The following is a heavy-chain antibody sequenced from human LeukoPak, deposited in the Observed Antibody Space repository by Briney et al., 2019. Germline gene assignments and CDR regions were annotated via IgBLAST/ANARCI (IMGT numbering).Heavy chain of an antibody. V-gene: IGHV4-34*01. CDR2: INHSGST. Sequence: SETLSLTCAVYGGSFSGYYWSWIRQPPGKGLEWIGEINHSGSTNYNPSLKSRVTISVDTSKNQFSLKLSSVTAADTAVYYCAIIAVAGTGVYWGQGTLVTVSS. CDR3: AIIAVAGTGVY. J-gene: IGHJ4*02. CDR1: GGSFSGYY. D-gene: IGHD6-19*01.